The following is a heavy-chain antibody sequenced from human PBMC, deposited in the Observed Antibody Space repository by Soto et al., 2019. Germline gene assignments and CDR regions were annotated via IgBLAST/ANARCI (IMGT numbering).Heavy chain of an antibody. CDR3: ARDSQSGLYREYWFSP. D-gene: IGHD3-22*01. CDR2: IIPIFGTA. J-gene: IGHJ5*02. Sequence: QVQLVQSGAEVKKPGSSVKVSCKASGGTFSSYAISWVRQAPGQGLEWMGGIIPIFGTANYAQKFQGRVTITADESTSTAYIELSRLRSEDTAVYYCARDSQSGLYREYWFSPWGQGTLVTVSS. CDR1: GGTFSSYA. V-gene: IGHV1-69*01.